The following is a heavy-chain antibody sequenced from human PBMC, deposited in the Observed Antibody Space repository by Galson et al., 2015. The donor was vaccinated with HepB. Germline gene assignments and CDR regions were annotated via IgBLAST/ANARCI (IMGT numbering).Heavy chain of an antibody. Sequence: SVKVSCKVSGYTLTELSMHWVRQAPGKGLEWMGGFDPEDGETIYAQKFQGRVTMTEDTSTDTAYMELSSLRSEDTAVYYCATGGYCSSTSCSDYYYYMDVWGKGTTVTVSS. D-gene: IGHD2-2*01. V-gene: IGHV1-24*01. J-gene: IGHJ6*03. CDR2: FDPEDGET. CDR3: ATGGYCSSTSCSDYYYYMDV. CDR1: GYTLTELS.